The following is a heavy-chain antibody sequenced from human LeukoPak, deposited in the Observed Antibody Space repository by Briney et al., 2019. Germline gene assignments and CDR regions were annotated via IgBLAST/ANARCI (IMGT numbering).Heavy chain of an antibody. V-gene: IGHV3-48*03. CDR1: GLTFSSYE. D-gene: IGHD6-19*01. J-gene: IGHJ4*02. CDR2: ISSSGSTI. Sequence: GGSLRLSCAASGLTFSSYEMNWVRKAPGKGLEWVSYISSSGSTIYYADSVKGRFTISKDNAKNSLYLQMNSLRAEDTAVYYCARSGWSIDYWGQGTLVTVSS. CDR3: ARSGWSIDY.